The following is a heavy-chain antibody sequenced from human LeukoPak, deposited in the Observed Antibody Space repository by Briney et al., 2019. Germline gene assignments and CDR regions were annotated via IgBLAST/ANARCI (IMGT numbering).Heavy chain of an antibody. Sequence: SETLSLTCAVYGGSFSGYYWSWIRQPPGKGLEWIGEINHSGSTNYNPSLKSRVTISVDTSKDQFSLKLSSVTAADTAVYYCARGPSGWYNYWGQGTLVTVSS. CDR2: INHSGST. CDR3: ARGPSGWYNY. CDR1: GGSFSGYY. D-gene: IGHD6-19*01. J-gene: IGHJ4*02. V-gene: IGHV4-34*01.